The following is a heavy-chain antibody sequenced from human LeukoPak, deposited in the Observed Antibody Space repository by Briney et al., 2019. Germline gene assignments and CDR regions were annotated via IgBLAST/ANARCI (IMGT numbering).Heavy chain of an antibody. CDR1: GFTFSSFE. V-gene: IGHV3-48*03. D-gene: IGHD3-10*01. J-gene: IGHJ6*03. CDR2: VSSSGTTI. Sequence: GGSLRLSCAASGFTFSSFEMNWVRQAPGKGLDWVSHVSSSGTTIYDADSVKGRFTISRDNAKNSLYLQMNSLRAEDTAVYYCAKGSGSYSRYYYYYMDVWGKGTTVTVSS. CDR3: AKGSGSYSRYYYYYMDV.